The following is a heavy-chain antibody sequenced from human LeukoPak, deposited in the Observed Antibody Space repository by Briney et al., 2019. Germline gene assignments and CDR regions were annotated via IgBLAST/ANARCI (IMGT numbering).Heavy chain of an antibody. Sequence: SEALSLTCTVSGGSISSGDYYWSWIRQPPGKGLEWIGYIYYSGSTNYNPSLKSRVTISVDMSKNQFSLKLSSVTAADTAVYYCARAAGTTYYYYYGMDVWGQGTTVTVSS. J-gene: IGHJ6*02. CDR2: IYYSGST. CDR1: GGSISSGDYY. V-gene: IGHV4-61*08. D-gene: IGHD1-7*01. CDR3: ARAAGTTYYYYYGMDV.